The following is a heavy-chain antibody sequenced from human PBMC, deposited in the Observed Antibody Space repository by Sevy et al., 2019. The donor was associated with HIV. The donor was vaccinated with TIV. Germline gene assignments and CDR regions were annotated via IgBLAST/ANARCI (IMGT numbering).Heavy chain of an antibody. CDR1: GFTFSSYA. CDR3: AREGPHYDILTGYYTHGGYYGMDV. J-gene: IGHJ6*02. CDR2: ISYDGSNK. Sequence: GGSLRLSCAASGFTFSSYAMHWVRQAPGKGLEWVAVISYDGSNKYYADSVKGRFTISRDNSKNTLYLQMNSLRAEDTAVYYCAREGPHYDILTGYYTHGGYYGMDVWAQGTTVTVSS. V-gene: IGHV3-30-3*01. D-gene: IGHD3-9*01.